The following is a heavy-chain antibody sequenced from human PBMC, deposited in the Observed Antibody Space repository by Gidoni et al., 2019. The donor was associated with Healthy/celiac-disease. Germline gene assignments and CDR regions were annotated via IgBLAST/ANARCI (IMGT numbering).Heavy chain of an antibody. CDR2: ISYDGSNK. V-gene: IGHV3-30*18. Sequence: QVQLVESGGGVVQPGRSLRLSCAASGFTFSSHGMHWVRQAPGKGLEWVAVISYDGSNKYYADSVKGRFTISRDNSKNTLYLQMNSLRAEDTAVYYCAKDFPYNWNQEGNAFDIWGQGTMVTVSS. D-gene: IGHD1-20*01. CDR1: GFTFSSHG. CDR3: AKDFPYNWNQEGNAFDI. J-gene: IGHJ3*02.